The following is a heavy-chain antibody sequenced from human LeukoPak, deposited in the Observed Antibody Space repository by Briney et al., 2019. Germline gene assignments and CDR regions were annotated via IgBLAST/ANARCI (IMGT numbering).Heavy chain of an antibody. CDR2: ISGSGGST. CDR1: GFTFSSYG. D-gene: IGHD1-14*01. CDR3: AKATGYLL. J-gene: IGHJ4*02. Sequence: GGSLRLSCAASGFTFSSYGMSWVRQAPGKGLEWVSSISGSGGSTYYADSVKGRFTISRDNSKNTLYLQMNSLTVEDTAVYYCAKATGYLLWGQGTLVTVSS. V-gene: IGHV3-23*01.